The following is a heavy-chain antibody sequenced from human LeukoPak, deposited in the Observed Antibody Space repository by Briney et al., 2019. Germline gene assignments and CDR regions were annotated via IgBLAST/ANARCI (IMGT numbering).Heavy chain of an antibody. J-gene: IGHJ4*02. CDR1: GFTFSSYG. CDR2: ISYDGSNK. D-gene: IGHD3-22*01. V-gene: IGHV3-30*03. CDR3: ARDADTSSHYSFFDY. Sequence: QAGGSLRLSCAASGFTFSSYGMHWVRQAPGKGLEWVAVISYDGSNKYYADSVKGRFTISRDNSKNTLYLQMNSLRAEDTAAYYCARDADTSSHYSFFDYWGQGTVVTVSS.